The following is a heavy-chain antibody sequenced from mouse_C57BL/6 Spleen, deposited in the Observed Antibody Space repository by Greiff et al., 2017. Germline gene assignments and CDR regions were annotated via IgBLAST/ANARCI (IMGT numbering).Heavy chain of an antibody. V-gene: IGHV1-7*01. CDR2: INPSSGYT. CDR1: GYTFTSYW. Sequence: QVQLKQSGAELAKPGASVKLSCKASGYTFTSYWMHWVNQRPGQGLEWIGYINPSSGYTKYNQKFKDKATLTADKSSSTAYMQLSSLTYGDSAVYDCARNYYGSNYAMDYWGQGTSVTVSS. J-gene: IGHJ4*01. CDR3: ARNYYGSNYAMDY. D-gene: IGHD1-1*01.